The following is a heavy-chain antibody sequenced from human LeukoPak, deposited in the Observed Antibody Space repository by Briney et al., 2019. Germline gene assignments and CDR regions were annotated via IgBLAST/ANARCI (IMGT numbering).Heavy chain of an antibody. CDR2: INHSGST. CDR3: ARHHTVYYYYYMDV. CDR1: GGSFSGYY. Sequence: PSETLSLTCAVYGGSFSGYYWSWIRQPPGKGLEWIGEINHSGSTNYNPSLKSRVTISVDTSKNQFSLKLSSVTAADTAVYYCARHHTVYYYYYMDVWGKGTTVTVSS. V-gene: IGHV4-34*01. J-gene: IGHJ6*03. D-gene: IGHD1-14*01.